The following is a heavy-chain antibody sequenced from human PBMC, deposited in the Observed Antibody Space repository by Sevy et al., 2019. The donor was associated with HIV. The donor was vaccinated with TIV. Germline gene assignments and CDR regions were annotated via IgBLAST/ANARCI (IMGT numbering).Heavy chain of an antibody. CDR1: GGTFSSYA. Sequence: ASVKVSCKASGGTFSSYAISWVRQAPGQGLEWMGGIIPIFGTANYAQKFQGRVTITADESTRTAYMELSSLRYEDTAMYYFARPSIVGATTYGRYYYYGMDVWGQGTTVTVSS. V-gene: IGHV1-69*13. CDR3: ARPSIVGATTYGRYYYYGMDV. CDR2: IIPIFGTA. J-gene: IGHJ6*02. D-gene: IGHD1-26*01.